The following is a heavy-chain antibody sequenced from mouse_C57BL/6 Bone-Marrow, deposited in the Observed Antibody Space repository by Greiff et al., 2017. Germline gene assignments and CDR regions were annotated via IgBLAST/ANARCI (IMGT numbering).Heavy chain of an antibody. CDR3: ARFFPPHDYGSSYRYFDV. CDR1: GYTFTSYW. J-gene: IGHJ1*03. Sequence: VQLQQPGAELVKPGASVKLSCKASGYTFTSYWMHWVKQRPGQGLEWIGMIHPNSGSTNYNEKFKSKATLTVDKSSSTAYMQLSSLTSEDSAVYYCARFFPPHDYGSSYRYFDVWGTGTTVTVSS. D-gene: IGHD1-1*01. V-gene: IGHV1-64*01. CDR2: IHPNSGST.